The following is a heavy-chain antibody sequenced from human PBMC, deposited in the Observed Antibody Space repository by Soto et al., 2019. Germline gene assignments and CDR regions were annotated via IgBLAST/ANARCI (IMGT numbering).Heavy chain of an antibody. J-gene: IGHJ4*02. V-gene: IGHV3-23*01. D-gene: IGHD4-4*01. CDR2: ISGSGGST. CDR3: AKGDDYSNYVGLRFDY. CDR1: GFTFSSYA. Sequence: EVQLLESGGGLVQPGGSLRLSCAASGFTFSSYAMSWVRQAPGKGLEWVSAISGSGGSTYYADSVKGRFTIARDNSKNTLYLQMNSLRAEDTAVYYCAKGDDYSNYVGLRFDYWGQGTLVTVSS.